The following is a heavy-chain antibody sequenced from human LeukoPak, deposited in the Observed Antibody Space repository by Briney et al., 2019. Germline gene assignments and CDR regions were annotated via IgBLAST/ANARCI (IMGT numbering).Heavy chain of an antibody. CDR1: GGSISSYY. Sequence: SETLSLTCTVSGGSISSYYWSWIRQPPGKGLEWIGYIYYSGSTNYNPSLKSRVTISVDTSKNQFSLKLSSVTAADTAVYYCARVDYGDYVRSDYWGQGTLVTVSS. J-gene: IGHJ4*02. D-gene: IGHD4-17*01. V-gene: IGHV4-59*12. CDR2: IYYSGST. CDR3: ARVDYGDYVRSDY.